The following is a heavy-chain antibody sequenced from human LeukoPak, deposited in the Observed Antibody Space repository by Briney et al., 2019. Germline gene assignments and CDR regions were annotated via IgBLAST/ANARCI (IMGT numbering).Heavy chain of an antibody. V-gene: IGHV3-7*01. J-gene: IGHJ6*03. D-gene: IGHD3-22*01. CDR3: ARGRDSSGYYSYYYYYYMDV. Sequence: GGSLRLSCAASGFTFSSYWMSWVRQAPGKGLEWVANIKQDGSEKYYVDSVKGRFTISRDNAKNSLYLQMNSLRAEDTAVYYCARGRDSSGYYSYYYYYYMDVWGKGTTVTVSS. CDR1: GFTFSSYW. CDR2: IKQDGSEK.